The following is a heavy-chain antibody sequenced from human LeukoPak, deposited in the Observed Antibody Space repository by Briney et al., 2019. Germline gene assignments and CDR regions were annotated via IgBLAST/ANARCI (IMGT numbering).Heavy chain of an antibody. V-gene: IGHV3-23*01. CDR3: AKSLVRWAFDY. J-gene: IGHJ4*02. Sequence: GGSLRLSCVASRFTFSNYDMSWVRQAPGKGLEWVSSLTTDGGSTEYADSVKGRFTISRDNSKNTLYLQMNSLRAEDTALYYCAKSLVRWAFDYWGQGTLVTVSS. CDR2: LTTDGGST. CDR1: RFTFSNYD. D-gene: IGHD4-23*01.